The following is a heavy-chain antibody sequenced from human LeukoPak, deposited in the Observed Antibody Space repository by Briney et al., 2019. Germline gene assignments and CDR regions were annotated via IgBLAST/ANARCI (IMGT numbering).Heavy chain of an antibody. CDR3: ARAPYGVGYTAERDY. CDR2: IYRDDTT. V-gene: IGHV3-53*01. Sequence: QTGGSLRLSCAASGFTVSSNYMSWVRQAPGKGLEWVSVIYRDDTTYYADSMKGRFTIFRDNSKNTLYLQMNSLRDDDTAVYYCARAPYGVGYTAERDYWGQGTLVTVSS. J-gene: IGHJ4*02. CDR1: GFTVSSNY. D-gene: IGHD3-16*02.